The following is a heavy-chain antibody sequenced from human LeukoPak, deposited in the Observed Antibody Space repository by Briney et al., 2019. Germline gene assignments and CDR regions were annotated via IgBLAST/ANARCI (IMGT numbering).Heavy chain of an antibody. Sequence: GGSLRLSCAASGFTFSSYSMNWVRQAPGKGLEWVSSISSSSSYIYYADSVKGRFTISRDNAKNSLYLQMNSLRAEDTAVYYCARDLGGWQLAATWGRGTLVTVSS. CDR2: ISSSSSYI. J-gene: IGHJ5*02. V-gene: IGHV3-21*01. CDR3: ARDLGGWQLAAT. D-gene: IGHD6-6*01. CDR1: GFTFSSYS.